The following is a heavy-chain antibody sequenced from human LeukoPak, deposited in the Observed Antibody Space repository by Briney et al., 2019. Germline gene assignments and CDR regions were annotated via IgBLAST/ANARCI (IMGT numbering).Heavy chain of an antibody. CDR1: GGTFSSYA. CDR2: MNPNSGNT. V-gene: IGHV1-8*02. D-gene: IGHD3-16*01. J-gene: IGHJ4*02. CDR3: ARRLAGDSTDY. Sequence: GASVKVSCKASGGTFSSYAINWVRQATGQGLEWMGWMNPNSGNTGYAQKFQGRVTMTRNTSISTAYMELSSLRSEDTAVYYCARRLAGDSTDYWGQGTLVTVSS.